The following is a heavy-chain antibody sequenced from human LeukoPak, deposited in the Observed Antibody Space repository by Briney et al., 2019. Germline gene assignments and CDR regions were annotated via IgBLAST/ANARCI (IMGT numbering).Heavy chain of an antibody. D-gene: IGHD6-13*01. V-gene: IGHV3-23*01. CDR3: AEALVEQQLLAYFDY. CDR1: GFTFSSYA. J-gene: IGHJ4*02. CDR2: ISGSGGST. Sequence: GGSLRLSCAASGFTFSSYAMSWVRQAPGKGLEWVSAISGSGGSTYYADSVKGRFTISRDNSKNTLYLQMNSLRAEDTAVYYCAEALVEQQLLAYFDYWGQGTLVTVSS.